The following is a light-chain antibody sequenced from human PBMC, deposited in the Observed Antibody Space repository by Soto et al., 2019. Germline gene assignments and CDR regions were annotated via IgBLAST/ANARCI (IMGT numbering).Light chain of an antibody. CDR2: EVS. V-gene: IGLV2-14*01. J-gene: IGLJ1*01. CDR1: SSDVCGYNF. CDR3: SSYTSSSTPV. Sequence: QSVLTQPASVSGSPGQSITISCTGTSSDVCGYNFVSWYQRHPGKAPKLMIYEVSNRPSGVSNRFSGPKSGNTASLTISGLQAEDEADYYCSSYTSSSTPVFGTGTKVTVL.